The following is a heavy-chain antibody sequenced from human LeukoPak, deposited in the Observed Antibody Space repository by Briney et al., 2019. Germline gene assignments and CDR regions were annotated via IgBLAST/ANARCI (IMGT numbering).Heavy chain of an antibody. J-gene: IGHJ4*02. CDR2: IYYSGST. CDR1: GGSINSYF. V-gene: IGHV4-59*01. Sequence: SETLSLTCTVSGGSINSYFWSWIRQSPGKGLEWIGYIYYSGSTNYNPSLKSRLTISLDTSRTRFSLKLSSVTAADTAVYYCARGGLSCFPTSIDIWGQGTLVTVSS. D-gene: IGHD3-10*01. CDR3: ARGGLSCFPTSIDI.